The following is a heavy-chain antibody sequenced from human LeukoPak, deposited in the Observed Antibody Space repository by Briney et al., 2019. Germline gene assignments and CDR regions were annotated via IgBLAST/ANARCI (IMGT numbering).Heavy chain of an antibody. D-gene: IGHD4-23*01. V-gene: IGHV3-15*01. CDR1: GFTFSNTW. CDR3: ATDSYGGYSE. CDR2: IQSKTDGGRT. J-gene: IGHJ4*02. Sequence: GGSLRLSCAASGFTFSNTWMTWVRQAPGRGLEWVGRIQSKTDGGRTDYAAPVKGRFTISRDDSKNTLYLQMNSLNTEDAAVYYCATDSYGGYSEWGQGTMVTVSS.